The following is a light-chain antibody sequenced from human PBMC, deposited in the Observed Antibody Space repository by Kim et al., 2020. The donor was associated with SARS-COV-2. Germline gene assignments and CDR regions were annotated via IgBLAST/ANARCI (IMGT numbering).Light chain of an antibody. CDR3: GQGWRWPLT. Sequence: IVLTQSPVTLSLSPGERATLSCRASQSVNTDLAWYQHKSGQAPRLLINDTSNRAPAIQARFSGSGSGTDFTLTIDTLEPEDVAVYYCGQGWRWPLTFGGGTKLEI. CDR2: DTS. V-gene: IGKV3-11*01. CDR1: QSVNTD. J-gene: IGKJ4*01.